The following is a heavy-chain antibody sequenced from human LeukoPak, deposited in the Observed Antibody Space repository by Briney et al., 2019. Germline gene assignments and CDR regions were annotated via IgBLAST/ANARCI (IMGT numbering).Heavy chain of an antibody. J-gene: IGHJ3*02. CDR1: GGSISSYY. V-gene: IGHV4-4*07. Sequence: SETLSLTCTVSGGSISSYYWSWIRQPAGKGLEWIGRIYTSGSTNYNPSLKSRVTMSVDTSKNQFSLKLSSVTAADTAVYYCARTDYDFWSGYTVTFDIWGQGTMVTVSS. CDR3: ARTDYDFWSGYTVTFDI. D-gene: IGHD3-3*01. CDR2: IYTSGST.